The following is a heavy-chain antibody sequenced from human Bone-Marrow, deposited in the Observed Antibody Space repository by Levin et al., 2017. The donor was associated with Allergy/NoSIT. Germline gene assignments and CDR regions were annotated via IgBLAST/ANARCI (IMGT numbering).Heavy chain of an antibody. CDR2: FYFGGST. D-gene: IGHD3-10*01. CDR3: ARDMVRGITSSP. J-gene: IGHJ4*02. Sequence: LSQTLSLTCTVSGVSITSSYSYWGWIRQPPGKGLEWIGNFYFGGSTYYNPSLRGRVTISVDTSKNQFSLKLNSVTAADTAVYYCARDMVRGITSSPWGQGTLVTVSS. V-gene: IGHV4-39*07. CDR1: GVSITSSYSY.